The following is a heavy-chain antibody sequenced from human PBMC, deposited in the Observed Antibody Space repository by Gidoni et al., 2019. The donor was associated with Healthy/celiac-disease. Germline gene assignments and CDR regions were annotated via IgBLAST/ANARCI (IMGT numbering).Heavy chain of an antibody. J-gene: IGHJ6*03. Sequence: QVQLQQWGAGLLKPSETLSLTCAVYGGSFSGYYWSWIRQHPGKGLEWMGESTHSGSTNYNPSLKSRGTISVDTSKNQFSLKLSSVTAADTAVYYCARGGSNWGGPSYYYYYYYMDVWGKGTTVTVSS. CDR1: GGSFSGYY. CDR3: ARGGSNWGGPSYYYYYYYMDV. V-gene: IGHV4-34*01. D-gene: IGHD2-21*01. CDR2: STHSGST.